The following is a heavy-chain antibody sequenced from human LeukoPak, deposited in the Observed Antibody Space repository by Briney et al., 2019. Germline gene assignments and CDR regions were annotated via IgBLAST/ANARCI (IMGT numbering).Heavy chain of an antibody. CDR2: IHYTGST. CDR1: GGPISSYY. D-gene: IGHD3-10*01. CDR3: ARGSSYYGSGSYYIPFMRYYYYMDV. Sequence: SETLSLTCTVSGGPISSYYWSWIRQSPGKGLECIGYIHYTGSTNYNPSLKSRVTISVETSKNQFSLKLKSVTAADTAVYYCARGSSYYGSGSYYIPFMRYYYYMDVWGKGTTVTVSS. J-gene: IGHJ6*03. V-gene: IGHV4-59*08.